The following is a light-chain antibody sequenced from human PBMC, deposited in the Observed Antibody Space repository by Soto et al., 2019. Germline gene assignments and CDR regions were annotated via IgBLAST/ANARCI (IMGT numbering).Light chain of an antibody. J-gene: IGLJ2*01. CDR3: QSYDNSLSGSGV. CDR1: TSNIGAGYD. Sequence: QAVVTQPPSVSGAPGQRVTISCTGSTSNIGAGYDVHWYQHLPGTAPKLLIYANTYRPSGVPDRFSGSKSGTSASLAITGLQAEDEAAYYCQSYDNSLSGSGVFGGGTKLTVL. V-gene: IGLV1-40*01. CDR2: ANT.